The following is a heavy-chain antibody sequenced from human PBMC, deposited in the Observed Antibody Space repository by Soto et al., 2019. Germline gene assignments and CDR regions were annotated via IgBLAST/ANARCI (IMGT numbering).Heavy chain of an antibody. J-gene: IGHJ3*01. D-gene: IGHD2-21*02. CDR3: ARSTCGGDCYTDAFDL. CDR1: GGSISSGDYS. Sequence: QLQLQESGSGLVKPSQTLSLICAVSGGSISSGDYSWSWIRQPPGKGLEWIGYIYQSGSTHYNPSLKSRVTISVDRSKNQFSLKLTSVTAADTAVYYCARSTCGGDCYTDAFDLWGQGTMVSVSS. V-gene: IGHV4-30-2*01. CDR2: IYQSGST.